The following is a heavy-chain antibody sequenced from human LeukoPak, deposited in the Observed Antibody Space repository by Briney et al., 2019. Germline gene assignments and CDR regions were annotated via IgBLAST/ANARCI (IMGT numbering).Heavy chain of an antibody. CDR3: ARAPTFSGWFDY. J-gene: IGHJ4*02. D-gene: IGHD6-19*01. Sequence: PGGSLRLSCAASGFTFSSYGMHWVRQAPGKGLEWVAFIRYDGGNKYYADSVKGRFTISRDNSKNTLYLQMNSLRAEDTAVYYCARAPTFSGWFDYWGQGTLVTVSS. V-gene: IGHV3-30*02. CDR1: GFTFSSYG. CDR2: IRYDGGNK.